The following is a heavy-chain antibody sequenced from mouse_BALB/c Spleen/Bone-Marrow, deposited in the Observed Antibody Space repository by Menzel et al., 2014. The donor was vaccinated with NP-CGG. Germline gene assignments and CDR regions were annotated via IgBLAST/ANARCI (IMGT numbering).Heavy chain of an antibody. D-gene: IGHD1-2*01. V-gene: IGHV2-9*02. J-gene: IGHJ3*01. CDR1: GFSLTSYG. CDR2: IWAGGST. CDR3: ARVFTTATWGFAY. Sequence: QVQLKESGPGLVAPSQSLSITCTVSGFSLTSYGVHWVRQPPGKGLEWLGAIWAGGSTNYNSAFMSRLSITKDNYKSQVFLEMDRLQTEDTDMYYFARVFTTATWGFAYWGQGTLVTVSA.